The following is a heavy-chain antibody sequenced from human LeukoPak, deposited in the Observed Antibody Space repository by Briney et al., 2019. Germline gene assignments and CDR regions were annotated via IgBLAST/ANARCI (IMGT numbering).Heavy chain of an antibody. CDR1: GASINSHY. CDR3: ARALNPLTGTYYFDY. V-gene: IGHV4-4*07. J-gene: IGHJ4*02. Sequence: SETLSLTCSVSGASINSHYWTWIRPPAGKGLEWIGRIYISGSHNYTTSLKSRVTMSVHTSKHQFSLNLISVTAADTAVYYCARALNPLTGTYYFDYWGQGTLVTVSS. CDR2: IYISGSH.